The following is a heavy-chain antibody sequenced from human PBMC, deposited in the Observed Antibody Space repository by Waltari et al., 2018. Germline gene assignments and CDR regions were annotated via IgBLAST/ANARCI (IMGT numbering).Heavy chain of an antibody. CDR2: FYTTGRT. D-gene: IGHD3-10*01. J-gene: IGHJ3*02. V-gene: IGHV4-4*07. CDR3: ARGGAFGGEDAFDI. Sequence: QVQLQESGPGLVKPSETLSLTCSVSGGSIGRYYWNWIRQPAGRGLEGIGHFYTTGRTTKNPSLTSRVPNSVDTPKNPLSRELTSVTTADTAIYYCARGGAFGGEDAFDIWGQGTKVTVSS. CDR1: GGSIGRYY.